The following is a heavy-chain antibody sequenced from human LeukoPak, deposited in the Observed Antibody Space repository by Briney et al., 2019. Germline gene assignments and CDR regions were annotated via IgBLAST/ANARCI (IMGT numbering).Heavy chain of an antibody. J-gene: IGHJ4*02. CDR2: IYYSGRT. D-gene: IGHD3-16*01. Sequence: SETLSLTCTVSGGAISSYYWRWLRQPPGKGLEWIGYIYYSGRTNYNPSLKSRITISVDTSKNQFSLTLSSVTTAETAVYYWAMRRGPYFDYWGQGTLVTVSS. CDR1: GGAISSYY. V-gene: IGHV4-59*01. CDR3: AMRRGPYFDY.